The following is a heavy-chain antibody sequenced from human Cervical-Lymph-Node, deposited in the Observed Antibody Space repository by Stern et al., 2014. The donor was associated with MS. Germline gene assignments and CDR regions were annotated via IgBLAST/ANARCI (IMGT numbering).Heavy chain of an antibody. J-gene: IGHJ3*01. CDR2: IGTADDT. V-gene: IGHV3-13*01. Sequence: EVQLVESGGGLVQPGGSLRLSCVASGFTFSDYDMHWVRQTTGKGLEWVSAIGTADDTYYADSVKGRFTISRENSKNSLYLQVNSLRAGDTAVYYCARGAFDLWGRGTMVTISS. CDR3: ARGAFDL. CDR1: GFTFSDYD.